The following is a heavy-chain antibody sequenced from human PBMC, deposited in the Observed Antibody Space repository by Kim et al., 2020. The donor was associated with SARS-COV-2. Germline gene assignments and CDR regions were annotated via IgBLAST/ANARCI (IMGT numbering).Heavy chain of an antibody. CDR1: GGSFSGYY. CDR2: INHSGST. J-gene: IGHJ6*02. D-gene: IGHD6-6*01. CDR3: VAARRNYYYYGMDV. Sequence: SETLSLTCAVYGGSFSGYYWSWIRQPPGKGLEWIGEINHSGSTNYNPSLKSRVTISVDTSKNQFSLKLSSVTAADTAVYYCVAARRNYYYYGMDVWGQGTTVTVSS. V-gene: IGHV4-34*01.